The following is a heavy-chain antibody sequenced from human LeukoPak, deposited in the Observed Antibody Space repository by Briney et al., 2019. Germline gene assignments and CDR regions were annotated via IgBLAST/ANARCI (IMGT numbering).Heavy chain of an antibody. D-gene: IGHD3-3*01. J-gene: IGHJ6*02. Sequence: GGSLRLSCAASGFTFSSYWMSWVRQAPGKGLEWVANVKQDGSEKYYVDSVKGRFTISRDNAKSSLCLQMNSLRAEDTAVYYCARDWAPGFWSGPYYYYYGMDVWGQGTTVTVSS. V-gene: IGHV3-7*01. CDR1: GFTFSSYW. CDR2: VKQDGSEK. CDR3: ARDWAPGFWSGPYYYYYGMDV.